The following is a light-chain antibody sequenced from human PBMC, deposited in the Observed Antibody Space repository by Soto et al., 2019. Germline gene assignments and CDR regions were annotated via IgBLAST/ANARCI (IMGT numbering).Light chain of an antibody. J-gene: IGKJ1*01. V-gene: IGKV3-20*01. CDR3: QQYGSSPRT. CDR1: QSVSSSF. CDR2: GAS. Sequence: ENLLTQSPGTLSLSPGERATLSCRASQSVSSSFLAWYQQKPGQAPRLLIYGASSRATDIPDRFSGSGSGTDFTLTISRLEPEDFAVYYCQQYGSSPRTFGQGTKVDIK.